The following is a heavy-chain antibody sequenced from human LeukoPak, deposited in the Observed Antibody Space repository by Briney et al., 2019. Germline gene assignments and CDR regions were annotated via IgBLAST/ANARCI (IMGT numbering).Heavy chain of an antibody. J-gene: IGHJ6*02. Sequence: SETLSLTCAVYGGSFSGYYWSWIRQPPGKGLEWIGEINHSGSTNYNPFLKSRVTISVDTSKNQFSLKLSSVTAADTAVYYCARLVGYYYDSSGYYLGYYYGMDVWGQGTTVTVSS. CDR3: ARLVGYYYDSSGYYLGYYYGMDV. CDR1: GGSFSGYY. V-gene: IGHV4-34*01. CDR2: INHSGST. D-gene: IGHD3-22*01.